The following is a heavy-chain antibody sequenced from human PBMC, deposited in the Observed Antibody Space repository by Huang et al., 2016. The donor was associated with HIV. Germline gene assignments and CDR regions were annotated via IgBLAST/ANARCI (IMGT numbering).Heavy chain of an antibody. CDR3: ARGQLGSYGDYDVLY. CDR1: GGTFSKYA. Sequence: QVQLVQSGAEVKTPGSSVKVSCMASGGTFSKYATSWVRQAPGQGLEWMGGIIPMFGTPNYARKCQGRVTITADDSTSTTDVEVSSLRSEDTALYYCARGQLGSYGDYDVLYWGQGTLVTVSS. D-gene: IGHD4-17*01. J-gene: IGHJ4*02. CDR2: IIPMFGTP. V-gene: IGHV1-69*12.